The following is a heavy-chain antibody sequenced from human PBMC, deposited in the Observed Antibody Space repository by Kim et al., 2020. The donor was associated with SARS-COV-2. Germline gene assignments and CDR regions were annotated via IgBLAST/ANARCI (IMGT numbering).Heavy chain of an antibody. D-gene: IGHD1-20*01. CDR2: INDSGST. CDR1: GGSFSGYQ. Sequence: SETLSLTCAVYGGSFSGYQWSWIRQSPGKGLEWIGQINDSGSTNYNPSLKTRVTISVDTFKKQYSLSRTSVPAAATAGYITWRRAVVQWGKRTLV. V-gene: IGHV4-34*01. J-gene: IGHJ4*02. CDR3: WRRAVVQ.